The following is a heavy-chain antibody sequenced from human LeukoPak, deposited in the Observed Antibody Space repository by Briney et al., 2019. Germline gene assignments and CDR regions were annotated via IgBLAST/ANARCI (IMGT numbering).Heavy chain of an antibody. V-gene: IGHV3-7*01. CDR3: ARQRYHDS. J-gene: IGHJ4*02. CDR1: GFTFSVYW. CDR2: IKEDGSEK. D-gene: IGHD2-2*01. Sequence: PGGSLRLSCVASGFTFSVYWMSWVRQAPGKGLEWVANIKEDGSEKYYVDSVKGRFTISRDNAKDSLYLQMSSLRAEDTAVYYCARQRYHDSWGQGTLVTVSS.